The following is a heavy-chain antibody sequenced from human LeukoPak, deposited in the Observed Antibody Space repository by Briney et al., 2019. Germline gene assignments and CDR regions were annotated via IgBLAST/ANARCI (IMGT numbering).Heavy chain of an antibody. V-gene: IGHV3-23*01. D-gene: IGHD3-10*01. CDR1: GFTFSSYA. CDR3: ARGGVDYYGSGTYYLMYYFDY. Sequence: GGSLRLSCATSGFTFSSYAMSWVRQAPGKGLEWVSAISGSGGSTYYADSVKGRFTISRDNSKNTLYLQMNSLRAEDTAVYFCARGGVDYYGSGTYYLMYYFDYWGQGALVTVSS. J-gene: IGHJ4*02. CDR2: ISGSGGST.